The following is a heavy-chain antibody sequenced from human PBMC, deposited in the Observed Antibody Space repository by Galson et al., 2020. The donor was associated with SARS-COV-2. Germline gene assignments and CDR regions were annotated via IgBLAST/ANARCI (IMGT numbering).Heavy chain of an antibody. CDR1: GFTFSNYG. Sequence: GESLKISCAASGFTFSNYGMNWVRQTPGKGLECVAYISTGSTTIYYADSVKGRFTISRDNDKNSLYLQMNSLRDEDTALYYCARSRFPRYSSSVNWFDPWGQGTLVTVS. CDR3: ARSRFPRYSSSVNWFDP. J-gene: IGHJ5*02. CDR2: ISTGSTTI. D-gene: IGHD2-2*01. V-gene: IGHV3-48*02.